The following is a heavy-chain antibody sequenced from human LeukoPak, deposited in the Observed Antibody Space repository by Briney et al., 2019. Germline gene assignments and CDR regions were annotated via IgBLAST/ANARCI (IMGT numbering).Heavy chain of an antibody. CDR3: ARDSYYDRSGYYTL. D-gene: IGHD3-22*01. CDR1: GFTFSSYA. J-gene: IGHJ4*02. Sequence: PLGSLRLSCAGSGFTFSSYAMSWVRPAPGKGLEWVSGISGSGGSTYRADSVKGRFTISRDNSKNTLYVQMNSLRAEDTAVYYGARDSYYDRSGYYTLWGQGILVTVSS. CDR2: ISGSGGST. V-gene: IGHV3-23*01.